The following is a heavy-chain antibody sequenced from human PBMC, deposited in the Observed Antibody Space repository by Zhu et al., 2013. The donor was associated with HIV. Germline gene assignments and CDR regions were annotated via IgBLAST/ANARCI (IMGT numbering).Heavy chain of an antibody. Sequence: QVQLVQSGAEVKKPGASVKVSCKASGYTFTSYYMHWVRQAPGQGLEWMGIINPSGGSTSYAQKFQGRVTMTRDTSTSTVYMELSSLRSEDTAVYYCARDSVVAAAGSGYFDYWGQGTLVTVSS. CDR1: GYTFTSYY. CDR3: ARDSVVAAAGSGYFDY. J-gene: IGHJ4*02. CDR2: INPSGGST. D-gene: IGHD6-13*01. V-gene: IGHV1-46*01.